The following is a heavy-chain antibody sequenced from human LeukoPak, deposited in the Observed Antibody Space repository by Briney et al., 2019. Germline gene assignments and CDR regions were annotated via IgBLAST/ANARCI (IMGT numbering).Heavy chain of an antibody. J-gene: IGHJ6*03. CDR3: ARRMGYGSGSYYKTYYYYYYMDV. CDR2: IYPGDSDT. D-gene: IGHD3-10*01. V-gene: IGHV5-51*01. CDR1: GYSFTSYW. Sequence: GESLKISCRGSGYSFTSYWIGWVRQMPGKGLEWMGIIYPGDSDTRYSPSFQGQVTISADKSISTAYLQWSSLKASDTAMYYCARRMGYGSGSYYKTYYYYYYMDVWGKGTTVTVSS.